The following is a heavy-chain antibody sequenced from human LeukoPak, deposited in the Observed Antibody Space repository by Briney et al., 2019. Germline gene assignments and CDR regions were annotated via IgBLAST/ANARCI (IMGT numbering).Heavy chain of an antibody. Sequence: ASRKVSCKASGYTVNSYGISWVRQAPGQGLEWMGWMSIYTGNTKYAKKFHGRATMTRDTSTSTAYLEVRSLSSDDMAVYYCARVRGTALTAYPGYFDYWGQGTLVTVSS. CDR1: GYTVNSYG. J-gene: IGHJ4*02. D-gene: IGHD2-21*02. V-gene: IGHV1-18*03. CDR3: ARVRGTALTAYPGYFDY. CDR2: MSIYTGNT.